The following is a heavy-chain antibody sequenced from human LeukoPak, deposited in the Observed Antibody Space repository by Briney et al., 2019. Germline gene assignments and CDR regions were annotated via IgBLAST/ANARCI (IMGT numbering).Heavy chain of an antibody. CDR2: IYSRGGT. Sequence: GGSLRLSCAASGFTVSSNFMSWVRQAPGKGLECVSVIYSRGGTYYADSVQGRFTISRDASKNTLYLQMNSLRVEDTAVYYCAKGTRGYGYGYDYWGQGTLVTVSS. D-gene: IGHD5-18*01. J-gene: IGHJ4*02. CDR3: AKGTRGYGYGYDY. V-gene: IGHV3-53*01. CDR1: GFTVSSNF.